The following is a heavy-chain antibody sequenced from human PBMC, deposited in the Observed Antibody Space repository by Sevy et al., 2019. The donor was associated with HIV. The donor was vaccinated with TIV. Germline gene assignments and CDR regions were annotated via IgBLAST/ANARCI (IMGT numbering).Heavy chain of an antibody. Sequence: EGSLRLSCAASGFTFSNAWMSWVRQAPGKELEWVGRIESKTDGGTTDYAAPVKGRFTISRDDSKNTLYLQMNSLKTEGTAVYYCTTGDKMITAMVQDFDYWGQGTLVTVSS. D-gene: IGHD5-18*01. CDR1: GFTFSNAW. CDR2: IESKTDGGTT. J-gene: IGHJ4*02. CDR3: TTGDKMITAMVQDFDY. V-gene: IGHV3-15*04.